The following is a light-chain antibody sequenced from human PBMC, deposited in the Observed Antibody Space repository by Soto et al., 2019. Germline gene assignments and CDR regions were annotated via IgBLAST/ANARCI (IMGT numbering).Light chain of an antibody. V-gene: IGKV3-15*01. J-gene: IGKJ3*01. CDR1: QSVSSS. Sequence: EIVMTQSPATLSVSPGERVTLSCRASQSVSSSLAWYQQKPGQAPRLLIYGASTKATGIPARFSGSGSGTEFTLTISSLQSEDCAVYNCQQYNNWPPFTFGPGNKVDIK. CDR3: QQYNNWPPFT. CDR2: GAS.